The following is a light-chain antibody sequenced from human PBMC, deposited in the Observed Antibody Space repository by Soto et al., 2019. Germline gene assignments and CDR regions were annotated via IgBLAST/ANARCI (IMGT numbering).Light chain of an antibody. CDR3: HQYGSSVT. V-gene: IGKV3-20*01. J-gene: IGKJ1*01. CDR1: QSVSNNY. Sequence: EIVLTQSPGTLSLSPGERATLSCRASQSVSNNYLAWYQQKPGQAPRLLIYGASNRATGIPDRFSGSGSGKNLTLTISRQEPEHYAVYYCHQYGSSVTFGQGTKVEIK. CDR2: GAS.